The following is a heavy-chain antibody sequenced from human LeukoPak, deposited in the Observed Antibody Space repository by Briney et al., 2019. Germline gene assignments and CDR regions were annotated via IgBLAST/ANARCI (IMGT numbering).Heavy chain of an antibody. CDR3: ARDPSNYYDSSGYHPSN. D-gene: IGHD3-22*01. Sequence: SQTLSLTCTVSGGSISSGDYYWSWLRQPPGPGLEWIGYIYYSGSTYYNPSLKSRATISVDTSKNQFSMKLSSVTAADTAVYYCARDPSNYYDSSGYHPSNWGQGTLVTVSS. V-gene: IGHV4-30-4*08. CDR1: GGSISSGDYY. J-gene: IGHJ4*02. CDR2: IYYSGST.